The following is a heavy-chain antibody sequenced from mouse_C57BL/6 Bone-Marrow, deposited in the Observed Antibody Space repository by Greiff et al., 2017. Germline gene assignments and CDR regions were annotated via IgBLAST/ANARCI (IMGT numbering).Heavy chain of an antibody. V-gene: IGHV1-82*01. D-gene: IGHD3-2*02. CDR2: IYPGDGDT. J-gene: IGHJ4*01. CDR3: ESLRQRRHVRAMDY. CDR1: GYAFSSSW. Sequence: QVQLQQSGPELVKPGASVKISCKASGYAFSSSWMNWVKQRPGQGLEWIGRIYPGDGDTNYNGKFKGKATLTAAKSSSTAYMHLSSLTSEDSAVYFCESLRQRRHVRAMDYWGQGTSVTVSS.